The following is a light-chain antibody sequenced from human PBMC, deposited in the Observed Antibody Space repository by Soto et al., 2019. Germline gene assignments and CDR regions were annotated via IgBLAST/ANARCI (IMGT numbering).Light chain of an antibody. CDR1: SSDVDDYKY. CDR3: SSYRNTITL. V-gene: IGLV2-14*01. Sequence: QSALTQPASVSGSPGQSVSISCTGTSSDVDDYKYVSWYQQHPGKAPKLVIYEVTNRPSGVSNRFSGSKSGITASLTISGLQTDDEADYYCSSYRNTITLFGGGTKLTV. CDR2: EVT. J-gene: IGLJ3*02.